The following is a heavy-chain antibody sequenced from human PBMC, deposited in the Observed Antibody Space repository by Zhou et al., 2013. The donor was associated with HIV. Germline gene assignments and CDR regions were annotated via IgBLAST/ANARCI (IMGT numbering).Heavy chain of an antibody. Sequence: EVQLLESAGGQIHPGGSLRLLACETSGFNFSTSAMSWVRQAPGKGLEWVSSISGSGHERHYVDSVKGRFTISRDNSKNTLYLQMDSLRVDDRGIYYCAKHYFDLWAGPRNYFDSWGQGVPVTVSS. CDR1: GFNFSTSA. J-gene: IGHJ4*02. CDR2: ISGSGHER. D-gene: IGHD6-19*01. CDR3: AKHYFDLWAGPRNYFDS. V-gene: IGHV3-23*01.